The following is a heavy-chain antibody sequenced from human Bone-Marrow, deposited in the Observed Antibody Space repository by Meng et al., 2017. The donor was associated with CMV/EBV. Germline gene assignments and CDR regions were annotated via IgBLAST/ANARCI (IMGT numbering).Heavy chain of an antibody. J-gene: IGHJ4*02. CDR2: INHGGST. CDR3: ARRPCSTTACCTIDY. Sequence: SETLSLTCAVYGESFSDYCWTWIRQPPGKGLEWIGEINHGGSTNYNPSLKSRVTTSVDTSKNQFSLKLTSVTAADTAVYYCARRPCSTTACCTIDYWGQGNLVTFSS. V-gene: IGHV4-34*01. CDR1: GESFSDYC. D-gene: IGHD2-2*02.